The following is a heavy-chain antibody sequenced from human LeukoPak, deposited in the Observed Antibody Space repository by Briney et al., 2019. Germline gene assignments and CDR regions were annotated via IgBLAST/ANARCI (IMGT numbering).Heavy chain of an antibody. CDR3: ARAPGAIYCSGGSCYSARYYYYGMDV. CDR1: GGSFSGYY. CDR2: INHSGST. Sequence: SETLSLTCAVYGGSFSGYYWSWIRQPPGKGLEWIGEINHSGSTNYNPSLKSRVTISVDTSKNQFSLKLSSVTAADTAVYYCARAPGAIYCSGGSCYSARYYYYGMDVWGQGTTVTVSS. D-gene: IGHD2-15*01. V-gene: IGHV4-34*01. J-gene: IGHJ6*02.